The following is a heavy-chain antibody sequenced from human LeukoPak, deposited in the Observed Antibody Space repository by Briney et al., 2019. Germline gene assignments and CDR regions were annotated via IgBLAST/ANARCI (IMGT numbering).Heavy chain of an antibody. CDR2: ISGSGGST. V-gene: IGHV3-23*01. Sequence: GGSLRLSCAASGFTFSSYAMSWVRQAPGKGLEWVSDISGSGGSTDYADSVKGRFTVSRDNSKNTLYLQMNSLRAEDTAVYYCATRERYCSSTSCYEWFDPWGQGTLVTVSS. D-gene: IGHD2-2*01. J-gene: IGHJ5*02. CDR1: GFTFSSYA. CDR3: ATRERYCSSTSCYEWFDP.